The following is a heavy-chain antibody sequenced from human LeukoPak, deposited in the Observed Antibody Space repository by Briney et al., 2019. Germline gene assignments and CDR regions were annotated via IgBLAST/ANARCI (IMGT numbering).Heavy chain of an antibody. CDR2: ISYSGDT. J-gene: IGHJ4*02. D-gene: IGHD4-23*01. CDR3: ARRAFGGQFDY. Sequence: SETLSLTCTVSGGSMRNYYWSWIRQPPGKGLEWIGYISYSGDTNYNPSLKSRVTISVNTSKNQFSLRLSSVTAADTAVYYCARRAFGGQFDYWGQGTLVTVSS. V-gene: IGHV4-59*08. CDR1: GGSMRNYY.